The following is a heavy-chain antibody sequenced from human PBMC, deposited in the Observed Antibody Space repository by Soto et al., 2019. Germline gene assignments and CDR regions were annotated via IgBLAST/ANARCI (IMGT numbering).Heavy chain of an antibody. Sequence: GSGPTLVNPTQTLTLTCTFSGFSLSTSGMCVSWIRQPPGKALECLALIDWDDDKYYSTSLKTRRTISKDTSKNQVVLTMTNMDPVDTATYYCARIKDVTMEIDYWGQGTLVTVSS. CDR2: IDWDDDK. J-gene: IGHJ4*02. D-gene: IGHD3-10*01. CDR3: ARIKDVTMEIDY. V-gene: IGHV2-70*01. CDR1: GFSLSTSGMC.